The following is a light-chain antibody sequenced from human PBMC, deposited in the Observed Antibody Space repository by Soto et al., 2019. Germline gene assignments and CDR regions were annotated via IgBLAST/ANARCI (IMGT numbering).Light chain of an antibody. V-gene: IGKV3-11*01. Sequence: DIVLTQSPSILSSSVGDRVTLSCRASQSVSSYLAWYQQKPGQAPKFLIYAASTGDTGVPARFSGSGSGTDFPLTISSLGPEDFAVYYCQQRSNCPVTFGLGT. CDR3: QQRSNCPVT. J-gene: IGKJ1*01. CDR1: QSVSSY. CDR2: AAS.